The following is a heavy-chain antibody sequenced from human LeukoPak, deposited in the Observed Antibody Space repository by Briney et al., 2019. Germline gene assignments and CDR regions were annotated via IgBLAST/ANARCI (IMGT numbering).Heavy chain of an antibody. J-gene: IGHJ4*02. D-gene: IGHD1-26*01. V-gene: IGHV3-21*01. CDR3: ARPSGGIGDFDY. Sequence: GGSLRLSCAASGFTFSSYSMNWVRQAPGKGLEWVSSISSSSSYIYYADSVKGRFTISRDNDKNSLYLQMNSLRAEDTAVYYCARPSGGIGDFDYWGQGTLVTVSS. CDR1: GFTFSSYS. CDR2: ISSSSSYI.